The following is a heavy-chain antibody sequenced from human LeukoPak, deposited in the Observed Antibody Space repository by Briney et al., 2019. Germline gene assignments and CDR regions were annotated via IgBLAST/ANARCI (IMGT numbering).Heavy chain of an antibody. J-gene: IGHJ6*03. V-gene: IGHV1-69*06. CDR3: ARGGSGSYYPYYYYYMDV. Sequence: GASVKVSCKASGGIFSSYAISWVRQAPGQGLEWMARILPIFGTANYAQKFQGRVTITADKSTSTAYMELSSLRSEDTAVYYCARGGSGSYYPYYYYYMDVWGKGTTVTVSS. CDR2: ILPIFGTA. D-gene: IGHD3-10*01. CDR1: GGIFSSYA.